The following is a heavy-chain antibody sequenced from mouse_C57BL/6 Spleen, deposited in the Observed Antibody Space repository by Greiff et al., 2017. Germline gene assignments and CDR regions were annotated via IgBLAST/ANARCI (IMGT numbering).Heavy chain of an antibody. CDR2: IHPNSGST. D-gene: IGHD2-4*01. J-gene: IGHJ2*01. CDR1: GYTFTSYW. V-gene: IGHV1-64*01. Sequence: QVQLQQPGAELVKPGASVKLSCKASGYTFTSYWMHWVKQRPGQGLEWIGMIHPNSGSTNYNEKFKSKATLTVDKSSSTADMQLSSLTSEDSAVYYCARSLYDYDRYFDYWGQGTTLTVSS. CDR3: ARSLYDYDRYFDY.